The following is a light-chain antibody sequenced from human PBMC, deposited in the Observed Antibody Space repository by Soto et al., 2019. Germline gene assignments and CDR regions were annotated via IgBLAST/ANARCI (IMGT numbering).Light chain of an antibody. V-gene: IGKV1-5*01. CDR2: DVS. J-gene: IGKJ1*01. CDR3: EKDNTFWT. Sequence: DIQMTQSPSTLSASVGDRVTITCRASQSISSRLAWYQQKPGKAPKLLIYDVSNLESGVPSRFSGSGSGTEFTLTISVLQPDDFAIYYCEKDNTFWTFGQGTKVEIK. CDR1: QSISSR.